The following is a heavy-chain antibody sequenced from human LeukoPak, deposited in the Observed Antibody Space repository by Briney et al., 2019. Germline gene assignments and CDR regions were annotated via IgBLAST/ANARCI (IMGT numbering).Heavy chain of an antibody. CDR1: GYTFIDYW. Sequence: GASVKVSCKASGYTFIDYWIHWVRQAPGQGLEWTGRIDLNAGDTTSAQKFRGRVTMTRDTSISTVYMDLSGLGSDDTAVYYCARDSPHQRFDYWGQGTLVTVSS. J-gene: IGHJ4*02. CDR2: IDLNAGDT. V-gene: IGHV1-2*02. CDR3: ARDSPHQRFDY.